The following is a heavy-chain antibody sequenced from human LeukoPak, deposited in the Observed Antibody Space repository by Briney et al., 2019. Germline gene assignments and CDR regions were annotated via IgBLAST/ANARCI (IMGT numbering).Heavy chain of an antibody. CDR1: GFTVSSNY. V-gene: IGHV3-66*01. J-gene: IGHJ4*02. CDR2: IYSGGST. Sequence: GGSLRLSCAASGFTVSSNYMSWVRQAPGKGLEWVSLIYSGGSTYYADSVKGRFTISRDNSKNTLYLQMNSLRAEDTAVYYCARASITVTTYFDYWGQGTLVTVSS. CDR3: ARASITVTTYFDY. D-gene: IGHD4-17*01.